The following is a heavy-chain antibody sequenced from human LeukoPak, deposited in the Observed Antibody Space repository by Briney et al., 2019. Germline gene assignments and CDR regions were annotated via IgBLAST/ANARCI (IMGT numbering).Heavy chain of an antibody. V-gene: IGHV1-18*01. Sequence: ASVKVSCKASGYTFTSYGISWVRQAPGQGLEWMGWISAYNGNTNYAQKLQGRVTMTTDTSTSTACMELRSLRSDDTAVYYCAGTLTQAYTFDIWGQGTMVTVSS. J-gene: IGHJ3*02. CDR1: GYTFTSYG. CDR3: AGTLTQAYTFDI. D-gene: IGHD1-1*01. CDR2: ISAYNGNT.